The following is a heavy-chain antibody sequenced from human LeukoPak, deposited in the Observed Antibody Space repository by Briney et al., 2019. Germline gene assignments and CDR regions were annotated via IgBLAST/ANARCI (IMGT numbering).Heavy chain of an antibody. V-gene: IGHV3-23*01. CDR2: ISGSGGST. J-gene: IGHJ4*02. CDR1: GFTFSSYA. CDR3: AKRGGKYDYGDLRN. D-gene: IGHD4-17*01. Sequence: GGSLRLSCAASGFTFSSYAMHWVRQAPGKGLEWVSAISGSGGSTYYADSVKGRFTISRDNSKNTLYLQMNSLRAEDTAVYYCAKRGGKYDYGDLRNWGQGTLVTVSS.